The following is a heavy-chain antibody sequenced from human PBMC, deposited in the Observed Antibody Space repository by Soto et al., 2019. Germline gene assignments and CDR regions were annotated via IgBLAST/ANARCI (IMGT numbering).Heavy chain of an antibody. J-gene: IGHJ5*02. CDR3: AREVVVGAPAKFDR. Sequence: EVQMVESGGGLIQPGGSLKLSCAVSGFGVTESETYVSWIRQAPGKGLEWVAAFYSGGRRNYAASVKGRFVISRDKSENSVFLQLNLVRVEDTAVYYCAREVVVGAPAKFDRWGQGTMVIVSP. CDR1: GFGVTESETY. V-gene: IGHV3-53*03. D-gene: IGHD2-21*01. CDR2: FYSGGRR.